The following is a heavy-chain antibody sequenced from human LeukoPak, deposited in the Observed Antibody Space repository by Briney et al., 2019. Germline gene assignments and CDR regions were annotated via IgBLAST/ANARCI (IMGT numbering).Heavy chain of an antibody. Sequence: GGSLGPSCAASGFTFSSYWMHWVRQAPGKGLVWVSRINSDGSSTSYADSVKARFTISRDNAKNTLYLQMNSLRAEDTAVYYCARDPFGYSSGANWFDPWGQGTLVTVSS. J-gene: IGHJ5*02. V-gene: IGHV3-74*01. D-gene: IGHD6-19*01. CDR3: ARDPFGYSSGANWFDP. CDR1: GFTFSSYW. CDR2: INSDGSST.